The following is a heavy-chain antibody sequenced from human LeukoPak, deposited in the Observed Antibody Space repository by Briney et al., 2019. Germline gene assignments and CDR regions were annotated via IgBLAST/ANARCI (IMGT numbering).Heavy chain of an antibody. Sequence: TSETLSLTCAVYGGSFSGYYWSWIRQPPGKRLEWIGEINHSGSTNYNPSLKSRVTISVDTSKNQFSLKLSSVTAADTAVYYCARARRITMVRGVTMYYYGMDVWGQGTTVTVSS. V-gene: IGHV4-34*01. D-gene: IGHD3-10*01. CDR3: ARARRITMVRGVTMYYYGMDV. CDR1: GGSFSGYY. CDR2: INHSGST. J-gene: IGHJ6*02.